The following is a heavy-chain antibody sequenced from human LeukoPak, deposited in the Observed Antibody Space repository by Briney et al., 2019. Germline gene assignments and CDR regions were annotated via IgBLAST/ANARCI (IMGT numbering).Heavy chain of an antibody. J-gene: IGHJ2*01. CDR1: GFTFSNYT. V-gene: IGHV3-30*04. CDR2: ISYDANNK. D-gene: IGHD3-22*01. Sequence: PGRSLRLSCAASGFTFSNYTMHWVRQAPGKGLEWVAVISYDANNKYYADSVKGRFTISRDNSKNTLHLQMNSLRAEDRAVYYCAREVYYYDLSGYYSSYWYLDLWGRGTLVTVSS. CDR3: AREVYYYDLSGYYSSYWYLDL.